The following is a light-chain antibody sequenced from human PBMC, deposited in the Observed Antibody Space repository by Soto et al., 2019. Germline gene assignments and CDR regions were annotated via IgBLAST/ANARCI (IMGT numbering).Light chain of an antibody. CDR1: QSVSGY. Sequence: EIVLTQSPATLSLSPGERATLSCRASQSVSGYLAWYQQKPGQAPRLLIYDASKRATGIPARFSGSGFGTDFTLTISSLQSEDFAVYYCQQRSDWLLTFGGGTKVDIK. CDR2: DAS. J-gene: IGKJ4*01. CDR3: QQRSDWLLT. V-gene: IGKV3-11*01.